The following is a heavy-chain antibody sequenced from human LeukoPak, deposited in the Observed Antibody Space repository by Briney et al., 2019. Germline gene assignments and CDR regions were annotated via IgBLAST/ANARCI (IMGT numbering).Heavy chain of an antibody. J-gene: IGHJ6*02. CDR3: ARVVGYCSGGSCSHYYYGMDV. D-gene: IGHD2-15*01. CDR2: IYTSGST. Sequence: ESSETLSLTCTVSGGSISSYYWSWIRQPAGNGLEWIGRIYTSGSTNYNPSLKSRVTMSVDTSKNQFSLKLSSVTAADTAVYYCARVVGYCSGGSCSHYYYGMDVWGQGTTVTVSS. CDR1: GGSISSYY. V-gene: IGHV4-4*07.